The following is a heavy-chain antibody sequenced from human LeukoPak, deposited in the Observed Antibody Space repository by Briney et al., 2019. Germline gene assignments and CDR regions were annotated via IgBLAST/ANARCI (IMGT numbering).Heavy chain of an antibody. Sequence: ASAKDSCKASGYTFTSYDINWVRQATGQRLEWMGWMNPNSGNTGYAQKFQGRVTMTRNTSISTAYMELSSLRSEDTAVYYCARQALDSGYDLDAFDIWGQGTMVTVSS. V-gene: IGHV1-8*01. J-gene: IGHJ3*02. CDR2: MNPNSGNT. CDR1: GYTFTSYD. D-gene: IGHD5-12*01. CDR3: ARQALDSGYDLDAFDI.